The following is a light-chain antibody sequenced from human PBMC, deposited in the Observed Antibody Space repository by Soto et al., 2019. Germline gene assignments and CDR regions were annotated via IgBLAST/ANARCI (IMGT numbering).Light chain of an antibody. Sequence: DIQMTQSPSSLSASVGDRVTITCRASQSISSYLNWYQQKPGKAPKLLMYAASSLQSGVPSRFRGSGSGTDFTPTISSLQPEDFAIYYFQQSYSNPRTFGQGTKVEIK. CDR1: QSISSY. J-gene: IGKJ1*01. V-gene: IGKV1-39*01. CDR2: AAS. CDR3: QQSYSNPRT.